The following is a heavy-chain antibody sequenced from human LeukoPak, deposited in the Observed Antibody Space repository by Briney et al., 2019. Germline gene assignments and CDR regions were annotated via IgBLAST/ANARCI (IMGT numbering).Heavy chain of an antibody. V-gene: IGHV3-48*03. D-gene: IGHD5-12*01. CDR1: GFTFSSYE. Sequence: TGGSLRLSCAASGFTFSSYEMNWVRQAPENGLEWVSYISGSGRTMSYADSVKGRFSISRDNAKNSLYLQMNSLRVEDTAVYHCARGGLYGYDVFDYWGQGTLVTVSS. J-gene: IGHJ4*02. CDR3: ARGGLYGYDVFDY. CDR2: ISGSGRTM.